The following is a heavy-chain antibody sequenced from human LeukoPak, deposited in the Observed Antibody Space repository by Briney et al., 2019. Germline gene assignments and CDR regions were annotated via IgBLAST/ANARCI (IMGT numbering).Heavy chain of an antibody. Sequence: GGSLRLSCEESGVIFSNYGMHWVRQAPGKGLEWVALIWYDGRTKFHADSVKGRFTISRDNSANTLYLQMSSLRVEDTAVYYCAREWGRIAVAGGPGYWGQGALVTVSS. D-gene: IGHD6-19*01. J-gene: IGHJ4*02. V-gene: IGHV3-33*01. CDR2: IWYDGRTK. CDR1: GVIFSNYG. CDR3: AREWGRIAVAGGPGY.